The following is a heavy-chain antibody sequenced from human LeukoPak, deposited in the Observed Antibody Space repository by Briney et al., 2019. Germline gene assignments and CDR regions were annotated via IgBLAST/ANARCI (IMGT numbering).Heavy chain of an antibody. CDR2: IYPGDSDT. Sequence: GEARQSSCKGSGYGFTSYWIGWVRRMPGKGREWRGIIYPGDSDTRYSPSFQGQVTISADKSISTAYLQWSSLKASDTAMYYCARASGSYGWFDPWGQGTLVTVSS. J-gene: IGHJ5*02. CDR1: GYGFTSYW. V-gene: IGHV5-51*01. D-gene: IGHD1-26*01. CDR3: ARASGSYGWFDP.